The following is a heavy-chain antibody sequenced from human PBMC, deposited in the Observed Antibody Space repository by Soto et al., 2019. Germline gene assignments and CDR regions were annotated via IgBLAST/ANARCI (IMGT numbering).Heavy chain of an antibody. CDR3: ARRRYCGYDCYHKHYYGMDV. CDR1: GDTFSNYA. Sequence: QVQLVQSGAELKKTGSSVKVSCRASGDTFSNYAVNWVRQAPGRGLEWMGRIITVLGTTDYAQNFKGRLTITAEKSTKTVYMELSSLRSEDTAVYYCARRRYCGYDCYHKHYYGMDVWGQGTTVTVAS. CDR2: IITVLGTT. J-gene: IGHJ6*02. V-gene: IGHV1-69*08. D-gene: IGHD2-21*01.